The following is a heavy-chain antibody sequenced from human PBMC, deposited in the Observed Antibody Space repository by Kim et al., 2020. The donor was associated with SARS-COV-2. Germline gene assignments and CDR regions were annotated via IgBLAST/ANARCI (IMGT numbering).Heavy chain of an antibody. V-gene: IGHV1-46*01. CDR3: ARDWVDKRGFDY. Sequence: SYAQKFQGRVTMTRDTSTSTVYMELSSLRSEDTAVYYCARDWVDKRGFDYWGQGTLVTVSS. J-gene: IGHJ4*02. D-gene: IGHD2-15*01.